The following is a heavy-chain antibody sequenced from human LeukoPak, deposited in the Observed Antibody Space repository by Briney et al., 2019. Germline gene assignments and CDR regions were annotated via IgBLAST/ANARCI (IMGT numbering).Heavy chain of an antibody. CDR1: GLTFSSYS. D-gene: IGHD6-13*01. J-gene: IGHJ3*02. CDR2: ISSSSSYI. Sequence: PGGSLRLSCAACGLTFSSYSMNWVRQAPGKGLEWVSSISSSSSYIYYADSVKGRFTISRDNAKNSLYLQMNSLRAEDTAVYYCARDLVLDAFDIWGQGTMVTVSS. CDR3: ARDLVLDAFDI. V-gene: IGHV3-21*01.